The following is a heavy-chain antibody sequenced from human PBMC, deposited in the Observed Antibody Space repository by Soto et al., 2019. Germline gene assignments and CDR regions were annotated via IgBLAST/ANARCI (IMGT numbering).Heavy chain of an antibody. V-gene: IGHV3-23*01. D-gene: IGHD3-3*02. CDR2: ISGSGAST. CDR3: AKDNLANDAFDI. Sequence: EVQRLESGGGLVHPGGSLRLSCAASGYTFRSYAMSWVRQSPWTGLEWVSSISGSGASTYYADSVKGRITISRDNSKNTLHLQMNSLRAEDTAVYYCAKDNLANDAFDIWGQGTMVTVSS. J-gene: IGHJ3*02. CDR1: GYTFRSYA.